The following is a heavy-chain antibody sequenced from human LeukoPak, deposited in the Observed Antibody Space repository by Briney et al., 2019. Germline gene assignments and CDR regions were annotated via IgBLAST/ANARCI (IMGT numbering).Heavy chain of an antibody. CDR3: ARDTSSGSWYGSYYYMDV. D-gene: IGHD6-13*01. Sequence: PSETLSLTCTVSGYSISSGYYWGWIRQPPGKGLEWIGSIYYSGSTYYNPSLKSRVTISVDTSKNQFSLKLSSVTAADTAVYYCARDTSSGSWYGSYYYMDVWGKGTTVTVSS. J-gene: IGHJ6*03. CDR2: IYYSGST. CDR1: GYSISSGYY. V-gene: IGHV4-38-2*02.